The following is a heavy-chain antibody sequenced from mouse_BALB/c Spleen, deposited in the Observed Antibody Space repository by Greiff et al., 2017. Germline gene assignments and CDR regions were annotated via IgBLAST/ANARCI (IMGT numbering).Heavy chain of an antibody. CDR2: IWAGGST. J-gene: IGHJ2*01. V-gene: IGHV2-9*02. CDR1: GFSLTSYG. D-gene: IGHD1-1*01. CDR3: ARGYYGSSYRFDY. Sequence: QVQLQQSGPGLVAPSQSLSITCTVSGFSLTSYGVHWVRQPPGKGLEWLGVIWAGGSTNSNSALMSRLSISKDNSKSQVFLKMNSLQTDDTAMYYCARGYYGSSYRFDYWGQGTTLTVSS.